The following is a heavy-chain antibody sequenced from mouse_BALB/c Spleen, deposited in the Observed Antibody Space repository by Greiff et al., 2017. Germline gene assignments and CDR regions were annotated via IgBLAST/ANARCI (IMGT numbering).Heavy chain of an antibody. J-gene: IGHJ3*01. CDR1: GFTFSDYY. D-gene: IGHD1-1*02. V-gene: IGHV5-4*02. CDR3: ARDVGGKGAWFAY. CDR2: ISDGGSYT. Sequence: EVQLVESGGGLVKPGGSLKLSCAASGFTFSDYYMYWVRQTPEKRLEWVATISDGGSYTYYPDSVKGRFTISRDNARNNLYLQMSSLKSEDTAMYYCARDVGGKGAWFAYWGQGTLVTVSA.